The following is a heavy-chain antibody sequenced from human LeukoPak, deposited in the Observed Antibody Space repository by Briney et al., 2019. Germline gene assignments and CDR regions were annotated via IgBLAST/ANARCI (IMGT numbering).Heavy chain of an antibody. D-gene: IGHD6-13*01. CDR2: IIPILGIA. Sequence: ASVTVSCKASGGTFSSYAISWVRQAPGQGLEWMGRIIPILGIANYAQKFQGRVTITADKSTSTAYMELSSLRSEDTAVYYCARVYLQAAAGNYGMDVWGQGTTVTVSS. CDR3: ARVYLQAAAGNYGMDV. J-gene: IGHJ6*02. V-gene: IGHV1-69*04. CDR1: GGTFSSYA.